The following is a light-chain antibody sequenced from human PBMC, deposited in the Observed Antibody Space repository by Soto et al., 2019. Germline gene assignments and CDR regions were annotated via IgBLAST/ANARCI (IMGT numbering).Light chain of an antibody. V-gene: IGKV3-15*01. J-gene: IGKJ2*01. Sequence: EIVMTQSPATLSVSPGERATLSCRASQRVSINLAWYQQKPGQAPRLLIYGASTRATGIPGRFSGSGAETEFTLTISNLQSEDFAVYYCQQYSDWPPTYTFGQGTKLEIK. CDR3: QQYSDWPPTYT. CDR1: QRVSIN. CDR2: GAS.